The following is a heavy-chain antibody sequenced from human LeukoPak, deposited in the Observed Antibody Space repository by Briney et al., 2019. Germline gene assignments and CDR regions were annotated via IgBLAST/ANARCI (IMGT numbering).Heavy chain of an antibody. CDR2: ISSTGTST. CDR3: AKMTCSGGSCYEVSDAFDI. V-gene: IGHV3-23*01. J-gene: IGHJ3*02. CDR1: GFTFSSYA. Sequence: GGSPRLSCAASGFTFSSYAMNWVRQAPGKGLECLSSISSTGTSTYYADSVKDRFTISRDNSKNTLYLQMNSLRAEDTAVYYCAKMTCSGGSCYEVSDAFDIWGQGTMVTVSS. D-gene: IGHD2-15*01.